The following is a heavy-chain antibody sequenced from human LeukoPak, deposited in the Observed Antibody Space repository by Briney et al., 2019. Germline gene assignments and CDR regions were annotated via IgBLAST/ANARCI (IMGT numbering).Heavy chain of an antibody. V-gene: IGHV4-38-2*02. J-gene: IGHJ5*02. Sequence: SETLSLTCAVSGYSISSGYYWGWIRQPPGKGLEWIGSIYHSGSTYYNPSLKSRVTISVDTSKNQFSLKLSSVTAADTAVYYCARDRDGSGSYSPLGQGTLVTVSS. CDR1: GYSISSGYY. CDR2: IYHSGST. CDR3: ARDRDGSGSYSP. D-gene: IGHD3-10*01.